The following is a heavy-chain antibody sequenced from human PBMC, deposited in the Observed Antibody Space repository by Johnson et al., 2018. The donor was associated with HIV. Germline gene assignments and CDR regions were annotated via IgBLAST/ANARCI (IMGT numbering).Heavy chain of an antibody. CDR3: TKFVGYCSGGGCYTPGDI. D-gene: IGHD2-15*01. J-gene: IGHJ3*02. CDR2: IRSKGVTYAT. V-gene: IGHV3-73*01. Sequence: VQLVESGGGVVQPGRSLRLSCAASGFTFSGSALHWVRQASGKGLEWIGHIRSKGVTYATAYAASVKGRFTISRDDSQNTAYLQMNSLRTEDTAVYYCTKFVGYCSGGGCYTPGDIWGQGTMVTVS. CDR1: GFTFSGSA.